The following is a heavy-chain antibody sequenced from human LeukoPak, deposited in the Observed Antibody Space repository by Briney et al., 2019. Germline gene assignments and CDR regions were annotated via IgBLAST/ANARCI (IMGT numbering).Heavy chain of an antibody. Sequence: SGTLSLTCAVYGESLNSYYWSWVRQPPGEGLEWIGEIYESGTTKYNPSLKSRVAISMVPSKQQFSLRLSSVTAADTAVHYCARGAWATRLASWGLGTPVIVSS. D-gene: IGHD2-15*01. CDR1: GESLNSYY. CDR3: ARGAWATRLAS. V-gene: IGHV4-34*01. J-gene: IGHJ4*02. CDR2: IYESGTT.